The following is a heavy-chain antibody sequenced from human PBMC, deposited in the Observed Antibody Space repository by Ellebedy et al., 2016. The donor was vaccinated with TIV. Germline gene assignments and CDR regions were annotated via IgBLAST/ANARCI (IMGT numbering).Heavy chain of an antibody. CDR3: AMGYY. Sequence: GESLKISXAASGFTFSSYAMHWVRQAPGKGLEWVAVISYDGSNKYYADSVKGRFTISRDNSKNTLYLQMNSLRAEDTAVYYCAMGYYWGQGTLVTVSS. J-gene: IGHJ4*02. D-gene: IGHD3-16*01. V-gene: IGHV3-30-3*01. CDR2: ISYDGSNK. CDR1: GFTFSSYA.